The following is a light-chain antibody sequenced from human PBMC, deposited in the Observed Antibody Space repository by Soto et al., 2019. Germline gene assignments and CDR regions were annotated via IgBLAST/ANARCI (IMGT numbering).Light chain of an antibody. CDR2: DVS. CDR1: SSDVGGYNY. CDR3: SSYTSSSTRV. V-gene: IGLV2-14*01. Sequence: QSALTQPASVSGSPGQSITISCTGTSSDVGGYNYISWYQQHPGKARKLMIYDVSNRPSGVSSRFSGSKSGKTASLTISGLQAEDEADYYCSSYTSSSTRVFGTGTKLTVL. J-gene: IGLJ1*01.